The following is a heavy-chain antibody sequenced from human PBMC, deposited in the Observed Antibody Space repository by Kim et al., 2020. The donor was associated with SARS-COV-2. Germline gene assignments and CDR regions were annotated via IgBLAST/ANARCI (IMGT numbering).Heavy chain of an antibody. J-gene: IGHJ3*01. V-gene: IGHV1-2*05. CDR1: GYTFTGYF. CDR2: INPNSGGT. D-gene: IGHD2-15*01. Sequence: ASVKVSCMASGYTFTGYFIHWVRQAPGQGLEWMGRINPNSGGTNSAQQFQDRFTMTTDTSTSTAYMELTNLRSDDTVIFYCARSLLGYCSGGICSLDAFDLWGEGTLVTVTS. CDR3: ARSLLGYCSGGICSLDAFDL.